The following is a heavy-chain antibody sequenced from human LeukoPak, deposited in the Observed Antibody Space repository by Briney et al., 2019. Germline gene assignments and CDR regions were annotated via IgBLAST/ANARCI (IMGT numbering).Heavy chain of an antibody. CDR3: ASIAGRDLLQFDY. Sequence: SQTLSLTCTVSGGSISSGDYCWNWIRQPPGEGLEWIGSIYYSGSTYYNPSLKSRVTISVDTSKNQFSLKLSSVTAADTAVYYCASIAGRDLLQFDYWGQGTLVTVSS. J-gene: IGHJ4*02. V-gene: IGHV4-30-2*03. CDR1: GGSISSGDYC. CDR2: IYYSGST. D-gene: IGHD2-15*01.